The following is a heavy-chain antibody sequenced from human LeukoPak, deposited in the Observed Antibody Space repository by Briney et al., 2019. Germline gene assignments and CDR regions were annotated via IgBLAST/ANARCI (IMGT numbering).Heavy chain of an antibody. V-gene: IGHV3-66*01. D-gene: IGHD1-26*01. CDR1: GFTVSSNY. CDR3: ARVGGGTYFDY. CDR2: LYSGGST. J-gene: IGHJ4*02. Sequence: GGSLRLSCAASGFTVSSNYMAWVRQAPGKGLEWVSVLYSGGSTYYADSVKGRFTISRDISKNTLYLQMNSLRAEDTAVYYCARVGGGTYFDYWGQGTLVTVSS.